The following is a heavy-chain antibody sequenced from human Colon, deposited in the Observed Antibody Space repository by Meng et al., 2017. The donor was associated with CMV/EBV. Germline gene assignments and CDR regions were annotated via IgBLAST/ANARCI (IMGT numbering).Heavy chain of an antibody. J-gene: IGHJ4*02. V-gene: IGHV1-46*01. CDR3: AREKGIVGASHYYFDS. CDR2: INPGGEIT. Sequence: ASVKVSCKASGGTFSSNPIAWVRQAPGQGLEWMGVINPGGEITSYAQQFQGRVSMTRDTSTRTVYLELSSLTSEDTAVYYCAREKGIVGASHYYFDSWGQGTLVTVSS. D-gene: IGHD1-26*01. CDR1: GGTFSSNP.